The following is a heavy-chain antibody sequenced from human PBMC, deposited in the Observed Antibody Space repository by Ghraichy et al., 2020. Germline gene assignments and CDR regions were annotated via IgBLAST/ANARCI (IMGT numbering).Heavy chain of an antibody. CDR2: TRNKANSYTT. CDR3: ARGSDPDYYYYGMDV. J-gene: IGHJ6*02. V-gene: IGHV3-72*01. Sequence: LSLTCAASGFTFSDHYMDWVRQAPGKGLEWVGRTRNKANSYTTEYAASVKGRFTISRDDSKNSLYLQMNSLKTEDTAVYYCARGSDPDYYYYGMDVWGQGTTVTVSS. D-gene: IGHD2-15*01. CDR1: GFTFSDHY.